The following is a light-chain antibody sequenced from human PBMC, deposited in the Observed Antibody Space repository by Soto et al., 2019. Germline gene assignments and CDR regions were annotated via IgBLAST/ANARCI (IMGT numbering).Light chain of an antibody. CDR3: QQANSFPTM. CDR1: QAISGW. V-gene: IGKV1-12*01. J-gene: IGKJ1*01. Sequence: DIQMTQSPSSVSASVGDRVTITCRASQAISGWVAWYQQKPGKVPKLLIYAASTLQSGVPSRFSGSGSVTDYTLTISNLQPEDFATYYCQQANSFPTMFGQGTMVEIK. CDR2: AAS.